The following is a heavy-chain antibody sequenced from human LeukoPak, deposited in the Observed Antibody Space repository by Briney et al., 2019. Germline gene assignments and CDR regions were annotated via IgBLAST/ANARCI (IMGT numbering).Heavy chain of an antibody. D-gene: IGHD1-26*01. V-gene: IGHV4-34*01. J-gene: IGHJ4*02. Sequence: PSETPSLTCAVYGGSFSGYYWSWIRQPPGKGLEWIGEINHSGSTNYNPSLKSRVTMSVDTSKNQFSLKLSSVTAADTAVYYCARDLGGSYIDYWGQGTLVTVSS. CDR2: INHSGST. CDR1: GGSFSGYY. CDR3: ARDLGGSYIDY.